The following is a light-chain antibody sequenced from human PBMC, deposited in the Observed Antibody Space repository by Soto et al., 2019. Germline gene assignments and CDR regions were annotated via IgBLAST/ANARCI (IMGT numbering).Light chain of an antibody. CDR2: WAS. CDR3: QQYYSTPLT. CDR1: QPISNY. J-gene: IGKJ4*01. Sequence: DVQMTQSASSLPACVGDRVAITCRGSQPISNYLAWYQHKPGQPPKVRIYWASTRESGVPDRFSGSGSGTDFTLTISSLQAEDVAVYFCQQYYSTPLTFGGGTKVDIK. V-gene: IGKV4-1*01.